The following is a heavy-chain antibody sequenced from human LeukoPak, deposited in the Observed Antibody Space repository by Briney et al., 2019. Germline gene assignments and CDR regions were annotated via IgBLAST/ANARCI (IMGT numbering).Heavy chain of an antibody. CDR3: ARNVFTFDY. D-gene: IGHD2-21*01. CDR1: GGSFSGYY. J-gene: IGHJ4*02. Sequence: PSETLSLTCAVYGGSFSGYYWSWIRQPPGKGLEWIGEINHSGSTNYNLSLKSRVAISVDTSKNQFSLKLSSVTAADTAVYYCARNVFTFDYWGQGTLVTVSS. V-gene: IGHV4-34*01. CDR2: INHSGST.